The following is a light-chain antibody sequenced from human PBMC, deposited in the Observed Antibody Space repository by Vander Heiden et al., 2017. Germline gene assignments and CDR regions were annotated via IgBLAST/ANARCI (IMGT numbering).Light chain of an antibody. J-gene: IGLJ2*01. CDR1: SSDVGSYNR. V-gene: IGLV2-18*01. Sequence: QSALTQPPSVSGSPGQSVTISCTGTSSDVGSYNRVSWYQQPPGTAPKLMIDEVSNRPSGVPDRFSGSKSGNTASLTISGLQAEDEADYYCSLYTSSSTSVFGGGTKLTVL. CDR3: SLYTSSSTSV. CDR2: EVS.